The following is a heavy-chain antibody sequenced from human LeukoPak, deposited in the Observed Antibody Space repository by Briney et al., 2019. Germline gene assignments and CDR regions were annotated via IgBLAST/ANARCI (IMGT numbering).Heavy chain of an antibody. Sequence: SETLSLTCAVSGYSISSGYYWGWIRQPPGKGLEWIGSIYHSGSTYYNPSLKSRVTISVDTSKNQFSLKLSSVTAADTAVYYCARESKVGAIFHWGQGTLVTVSS. CDR1: GYSISSGYY. V-gene: IGHV4-38-2*02. CDR2: IYHSGST. CDR3: ARESKVGAIFH. D-gene: IGHD1-26*01. J-gene: IGHJ4*02.